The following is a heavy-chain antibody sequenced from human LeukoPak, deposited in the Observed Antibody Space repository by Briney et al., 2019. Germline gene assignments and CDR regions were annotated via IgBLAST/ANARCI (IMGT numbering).Heavy chain of an antibody. V-gene: IGHV3-74*01. J-gene: IGHJ5*02. Sequence: GGSLRLSCAASRFTFSSYWMHWVRQGPGKGLVWVSRINSDGSSTNYADSVRGRFTISRDNAKNSLYLQMNTLRAEDTAVYYCLRWRGHAFFEPWGQGTLVTVSS. CDR2: INSDGSST. CDR1: RFTFSSYW. D-gene: IGHD2-21*01. CDR3: LRWRGHAFFEP.